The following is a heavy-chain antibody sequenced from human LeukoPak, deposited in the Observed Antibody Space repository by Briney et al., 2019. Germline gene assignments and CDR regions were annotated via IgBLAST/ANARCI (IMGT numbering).Heavy chain of an antibody. J-gene: IGHJ4*02. CDR2: IYSGGHT. Sequence: GGSLRLSCAASGFTVTTNYMTWVRQAPGKGLEWVSIIYSGGHTDYADSVKGRFTISRDNSKNTLHLQMNSLRAEDTAVYYCAATGIAVAGSLDYWGQGTLVTVSS. CDR3: AATGIAVAGSLDY. V-gene: IGHV3-66*01. D-gene: IGHD6-19*01. CDR1: GFTVTTNY.